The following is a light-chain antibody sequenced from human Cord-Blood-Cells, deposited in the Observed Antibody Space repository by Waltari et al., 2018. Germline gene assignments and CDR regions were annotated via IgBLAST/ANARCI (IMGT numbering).Light chain of an antibody. CDR2: WAS. CDR1: QSVLYSSNNKTY. Sequence: DIVMTPPPASLGVSVGERATVNCKSSQSVLYSSNNKTYLAWYQQKPGQPPKLLIYWASTRESGVPDRFSGSGSGTDFTLTISSLQAEDVAVYYCQQYYSTALTFGGGTKVDIK. V-gene: IGKV4-1*01. J-gene: IGKJ4*01. CDR3: QQYYSTALT.